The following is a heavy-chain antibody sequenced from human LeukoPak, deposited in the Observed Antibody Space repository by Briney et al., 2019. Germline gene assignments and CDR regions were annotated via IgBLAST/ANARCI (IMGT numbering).Heavy chain of an antibody. CDR3: ARDYYDSSGYPDYGMDV. J-gene: IGHJ6*02. Sequence: QPSETLSLTCTVSGGSISSGDYYWSWIRQPPGKGLEWIGYIYYSGSTYYNPSLKSRVTISVDTSKNQFSLKLSSVTAADTAVYYCARDYYDSSGYPDYGMDVWGQGTTVTVSS. CDR2: IYYSGST. V-gene: IGHV4-30-4*01. D-gene: IGHD3-22*01. CDR1: GGSISSGDYY.